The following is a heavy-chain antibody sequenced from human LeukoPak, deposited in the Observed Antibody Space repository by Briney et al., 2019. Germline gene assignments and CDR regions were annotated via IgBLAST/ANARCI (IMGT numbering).Heavy chain of an antibody. CDR1: GGSISSSN. CDR2: ISYDGSNK. J-gene: IGHJ4*02. Sequence: TLSLTCAVSGGSISSSNWWSWVRQAPGKGLEWVAVISYDGSNKYYADSVKGRFTISRDNSKNTLYLQMNSLRAEDTAVYYCAKDGPHYYDSSGYPTKYYFDYWGQGTLVTVSS. CDR3: AKDGPHYYDSSGYPTKYYFDY. V-gene: IGHV3-30*18. D-gene: IGHD3-22*01.